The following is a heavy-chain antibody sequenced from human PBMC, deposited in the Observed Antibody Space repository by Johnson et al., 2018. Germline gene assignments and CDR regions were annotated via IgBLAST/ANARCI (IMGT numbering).Heavy chain of an antibody. Sequence: QVQLVESGGGVVQPGRSLRLSCAASGFPFNSYGIHWVRQAPGKGLEGVAVIWYDGSNKYYADSVKGRFTISRDNSKNRLYMQMNNLRAEDTAVYYGARDRQFYSSSWPYDAFDIWGQGIMVTVSS. J-gene: IGHJ3*02. CDR2: IWYDGSNK. CDR1: GFPFNSYG. V-gene: IGHV3-33*01. D-gene: IGHD6-13*01. CDR3: ARDRQFYSSSWPYDAFDI.